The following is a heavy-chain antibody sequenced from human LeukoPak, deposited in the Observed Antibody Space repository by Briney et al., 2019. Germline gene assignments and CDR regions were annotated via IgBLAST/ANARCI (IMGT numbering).Heavy chain of an antibody. V-gene: IGHV1-18*01. CDR1: GYTFTSYG. CDR2: ISAYNGNT. CDR3: ARDVVIEMATIRSHYYYYGMDV. D-gene: IGHD5-24*01. Sequence: PAASVKVSCKASGYTFTSYGISWVRQAPGQGLEWMGWISAYNGNTNYAQKLQGRVTMTTDTSTSTAYMELRSLRSDDTAVYYCARDVVIEMATIRSHYYYYGMDVWGQGTTVTVSS. J-gene: IGHJ6*02.